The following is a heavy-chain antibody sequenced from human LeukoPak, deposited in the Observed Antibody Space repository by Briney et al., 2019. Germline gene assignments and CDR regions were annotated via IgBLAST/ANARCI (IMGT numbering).Heavy chain of an antibody. CDR3: ATEYSSSSFGMDV. Sequence: SETLSLTFAVYGGSFSDYYWSWIRQPPGKGLEWIGEINHSGSTNYNPSLKSRVTISVDTSKKQFSLKLSSVTAADTAVYYCATEYSSSSFGMDVWGQGTTVTVSS. J-gene: IGHJ6*02. CDR2: INHSGST. D-gene: IGHD6-6*01. CDR1: GGSFSDYY. V-gene: IGHV4-34*01.